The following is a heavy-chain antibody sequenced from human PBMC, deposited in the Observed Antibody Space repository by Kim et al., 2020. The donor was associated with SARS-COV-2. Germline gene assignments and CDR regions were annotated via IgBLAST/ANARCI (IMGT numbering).Heavy chain of an antibody. CDR2: IYTSGST. CDR3: ARADMVDEYYYYGMDV. CDR1: GGSISSYY. Sequence: SETLSLTCTVSGGSISSYYWSWIRQPAGKGLEWIGRIYTSGSTNYNPSLKSRVTMSVDTSKNQFSLKLSSVTAADTAVYYCARADMVDEYYYYGMDVWGQGTTVTVSS. D-gene: IGHD2-8*01. J-gene: IGHJ6*02. V-gene: IGHV4-4*07.